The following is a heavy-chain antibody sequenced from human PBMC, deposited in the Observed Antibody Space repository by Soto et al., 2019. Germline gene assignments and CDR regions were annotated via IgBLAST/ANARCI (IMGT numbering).Heavy chain of an antibody. V-gene: IGHV1-69*01. Sequence: QVQLVQSGAEVKKPGSSVKVSCKASGGTFSSYAISWVRQSPGQGLEWMGGIISIFGTANYAQKFQGRVTITADESTSTSYMELSSLRSEDTAVYYCAREGAPHGDLPGYGMDVWGQGTTVTVSS. CDR1: GGTFSSYA. CDR3: AREGAPHGDLPGYGMDV. J-gene: IGHJ6*02. D-gene: IGHD4-17*01. CDR2: IISIFGTA.